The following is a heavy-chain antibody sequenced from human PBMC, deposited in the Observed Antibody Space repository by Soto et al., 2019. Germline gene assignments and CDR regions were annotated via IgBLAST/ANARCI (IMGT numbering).Heavy chain of an antibody. Sequence: QVQLVQSGAEVKKPGSSVKVYCKASGGTFSSYAISWVRQAPGQGLEWMGGIIPIFGTANYAQKFQGRVTITADESTSTADMELSRLRSEDTAVYYCAREGGYSGSYTGVGAFDIWGQGTMVTVSS. CDR1: GGTFSSYA. J-gene: IGHJ3*02. CDR2: IIPIFGTA. CDR3: AREGGYSGSYTGVGAFDI. D-gene: IGHD1-26*01. V-gene: IGHV1-69*01.